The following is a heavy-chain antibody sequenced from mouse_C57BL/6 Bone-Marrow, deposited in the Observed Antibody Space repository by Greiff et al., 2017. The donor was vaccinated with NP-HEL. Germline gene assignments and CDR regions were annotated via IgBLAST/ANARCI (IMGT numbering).Heavy chain of an antibody. J-gene: IGHJ3*01. CDR3: ASALTGKAWFAY. CDR1: GYTFTDYY. V-gene: IGHV1-19*01. Sequence: EVQLQQSGPVLVKPGASVKMSCKASGYTFTDYYMNWVKQSHGKSLEWIGVINPYNGGTSYNQKFKGKATLTVDKSSSTADMGLNRLTSEDSAVYYCASALTGKAWFAYWGQGTLVTVSA. CDR2: INPYNGGT.